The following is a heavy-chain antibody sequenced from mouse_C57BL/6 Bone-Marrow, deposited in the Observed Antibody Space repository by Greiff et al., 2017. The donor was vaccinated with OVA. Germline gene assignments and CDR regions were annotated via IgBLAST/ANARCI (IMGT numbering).Heavy chain of an antibody. Sequence: VQLQQSGPELVKPGASVKLSCKASGYTFTSYDINWVKQRPGQGLEWIGWIYPRDGSTKYNEKFKGKATLTVDTSSSTAYMELHSLTSEDSAVYFCARRRIIYYYGSSYGAMDYWGQGTSVTVSS. CDR1: GYTFTSYD. CDR3: ARRRIIYYYGSSYGAMDY. CDR2: IYPRDGST. J-gene: IGHJ4*01. D-gene: IGHD1-1*01. V-gene: IGHV1-85*01.